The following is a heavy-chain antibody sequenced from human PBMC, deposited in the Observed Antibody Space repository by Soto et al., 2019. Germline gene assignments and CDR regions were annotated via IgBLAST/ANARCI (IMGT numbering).Heavy chain of an antibody. CDR2: ISSGGSNK. V-gene: IGHV3-30*14. Sequence: QVQLVESGGGVVQPGTSLRLSCVASGFTFENYNMHWVRQAPGKGLEWVAVISSGGSNKYYADSVRGRFTISRDNSKNTLYLQMNSLRAEDTAVYYCASGSKAVAGTSTWGQGTLVTVSS. CDR1: GFTFENYN. J-gene: IGHJ5*02. D-gene: IGHD6-13*01. CDR3: ASGSKAVAGTST.